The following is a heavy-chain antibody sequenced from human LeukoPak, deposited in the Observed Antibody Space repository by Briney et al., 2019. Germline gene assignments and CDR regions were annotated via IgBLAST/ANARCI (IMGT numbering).Heavy chain of an antibody. Sequence: SETLSLTCTVSGGSISSYYWSWIRQPPGKGLEWIGYIYYSGSTNYNPSLKSRVTISVDTSKDQFSLKLSSVTAADTAVYYCARGKDYYDSSGYSETDYWDQGTLVTVSS. CDR2: IYYSGST. J-gene: IGHJ4*02. V-gene: IGHV4-59*01. CDR3: ARGKDYYDSSGYSETDY. CDR1: GGSISSYY. D-gene: IGHD3-22*01.